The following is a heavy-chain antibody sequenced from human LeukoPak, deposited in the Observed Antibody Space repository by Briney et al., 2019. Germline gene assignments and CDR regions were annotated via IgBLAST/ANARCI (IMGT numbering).Heavy chain of an antibody. CDR1: GGSFSGYY. D-gene: IGHD3-22*01. Sequence: SETLSLTCAVYGGSFSGYYWSWIRQPPGKGLEWIGEINHSGSTNYNPPLKSRVTISVDTSKNQFSLKLSSVTAADTAVYYCARTHYYDSSGYYDNWFDPWGQGTLVTVSS. J-gene: IGHJ5*02. CDR2: INHSGST. CDR3: ARTHYYDSSGYYDNWFDP. V-gene: IGHV4-34*01.